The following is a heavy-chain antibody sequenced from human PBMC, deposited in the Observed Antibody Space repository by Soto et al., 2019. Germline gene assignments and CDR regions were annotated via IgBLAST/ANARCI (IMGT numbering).Heavy chain of an antibody. V-gene: IGHV3-30-3*01. CDR3: ARDDKEWLVQGPYYYYGMDV. D-gene: IGHD6-19*01. CDR2: ISYDGNNK. J-gene: IGHJ6*02. CDR1: GFTFSSYA. Sequence: GGSLRLSCAASGFTFSSYAMHWVRQAPGKGLEWVAVISYDGNNKYYADSVKGRFTISRDNSKNTLYLQMNSLRAEDTAVYYCARDDKEWLVQGPYYYYGMDVWGQGTTVTVSS.